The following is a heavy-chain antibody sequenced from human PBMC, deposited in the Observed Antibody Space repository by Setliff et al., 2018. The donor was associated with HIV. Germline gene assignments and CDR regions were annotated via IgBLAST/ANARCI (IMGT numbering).Heavy chain of an antibody. CDR2: IYSTGDT. D-gene: IGHD3-22*01. Sequence: SETLSLTCSVSGGSISTFYWSWIRQPPGKGLGWVGHIYSTGDTNYNPSLKSRVTLSADTSKNQLSLSLTSVTAADTAVYYCASVRLTMIMMVDYFDQWGQGTLVTVSS. CDR3: ASVRLTMIMMVDYFDQ. J-gene: IGHJ4*02. CDR1: GGSISTFY. V-gene: IGHV4-4*07.